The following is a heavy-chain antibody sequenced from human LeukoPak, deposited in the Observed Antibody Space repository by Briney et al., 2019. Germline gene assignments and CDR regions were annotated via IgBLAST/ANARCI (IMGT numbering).Heavy chain of an antibody. J-gene: IGHJ4*02. V-gene: IGHV3-64D*09. D-gene: IGHD3-3*01. CDR3: VKAQYDFWSGLDY. Sequence: GGSLRLSCEASGFNVSSNYMTWVRQAPGKGLEYVSAISGNGGSTYYADSVKGRFTISRDNSKNTLYLQMSSLRTEDTAIYYCVKAQYDFWSGLDYWGQGTLVTVSS. CDR2: ISGNGGST. CDR1: GFNVSSNY.